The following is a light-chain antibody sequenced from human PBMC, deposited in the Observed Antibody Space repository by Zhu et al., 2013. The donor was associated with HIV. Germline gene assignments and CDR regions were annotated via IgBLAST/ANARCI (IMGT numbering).Light chain of an antibody. V-gene: IGKV3-20*01. Sequence: EIVLMQSPGTLSLSPGERATLSCRASQSITSNYLAWYQQNPGQAPRLLIYGVSSRATGIPDRFSGSGSGTDFTLSISRLEPEDFAVYYCQQYGTSLITFGGGT. J-gene: IGKJ4*01. CDR3: QQYGTSLIT. CDR1: QSITSNY. CDR2: GVS.